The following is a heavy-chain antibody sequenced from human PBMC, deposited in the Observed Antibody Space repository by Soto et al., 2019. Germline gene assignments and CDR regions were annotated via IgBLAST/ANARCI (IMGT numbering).Heavy chain of an antibody. J-gene: IGHJ6*03. CDR1: GFTFSSYG. D-gene: IGHD2-8*01. V-gene: IGHV3-30*18. CDR3: AKDPMVYAMESYYYMDV. CDR2: ISYDGSNK. Sequence: GGSLRLSCAASGFTFSSYGMHWVRQAPGKGLEWVAVISYDGSNKYYADSVKGRFTISRDNSKNTLYLQMNSLRAEDTAVYYCAKDPMVYAMESYYYMDVWGKGTTVTVSS.